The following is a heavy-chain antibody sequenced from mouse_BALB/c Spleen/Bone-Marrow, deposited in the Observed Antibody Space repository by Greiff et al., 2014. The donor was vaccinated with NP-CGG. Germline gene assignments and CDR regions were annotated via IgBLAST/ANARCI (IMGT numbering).Heavy chain of an antibody. CDR2: IWAGGST. Sequence: VMLVQSGPGLVAPSPCVSITCTVSGFSLTSYGVHWVRQPPGKGLEWLGVIWAGGSTNYNSALMSRLSISKDNSKSQVFLKMNSLQTDDTAIYYCAREGDDYDRHYFDYWGQGTTLTVSS. V-gene: IGHV2-9*02. CDR3: AREGDDYDRHYFDY. CDR1: GFSLTSYG. J-gene: IGHJ2*01. D-gene: IGHD2-4*01.